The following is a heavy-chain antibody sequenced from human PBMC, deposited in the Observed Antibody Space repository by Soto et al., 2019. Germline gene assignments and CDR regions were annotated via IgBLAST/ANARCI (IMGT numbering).Heavy chain of an antibody. V-gene: IGHV3-30*03. CDR3: ATDGAPGYCGPSSCHPGGAY. CDR2: ISYDGSHK. D-gene: IGHD2-15*01. J-gene: IGHJ4*02. CDR1: GFTFSNYG. Sequence: QVQLVESGGGVVQPGRSLRLSCAGSGFTFSNYGLHWVRQAPGKGLEWVAVISYDGSHKYYADSVKGRFTISRDNSNNMLYLQMDSLRAEDTAVYYCATDGAPGYCGPSSCHPGGAYWGQGTLVTVSS.